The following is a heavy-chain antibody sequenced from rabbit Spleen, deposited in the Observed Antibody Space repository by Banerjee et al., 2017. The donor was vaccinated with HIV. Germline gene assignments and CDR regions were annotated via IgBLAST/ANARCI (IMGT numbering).Heavy chain of an antibody. CDR1: GFSFSSGYD. CDR3: ARDPTYNNGYMWFDL. J-gene: IGHJ4*01. Sequence: QEQLEESGGRLVQPEGSLTLTCTASGFSFSSGYDMCWVRQAPGKGLEWIGCIGGGSSDSTYYANWAKGRFTISKTSSTTVTLQMTSLTAADTATYFCARDPTYNNGYMWFDLWGPGTLVTVS. CDR2: IGGGSSDST. V-gene: IGHV1S45*01. D-gene: IGHD4-1*01.